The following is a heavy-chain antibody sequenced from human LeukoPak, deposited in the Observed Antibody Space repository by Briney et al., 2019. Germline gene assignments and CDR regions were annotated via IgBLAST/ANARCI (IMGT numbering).Heavy chain of an antibody. Sequence: GESLKISCKGSGDTFINYWIGWVRQMPGKGLEWMGIIFPDDSETRYSPSFQGQVTISADKSIDTAYLQWSIVKASDSAIYFCARVDYGSGIPFFDYWGQGTVVTVSS. CDR1: GDTFINYW. J-gene: IGHJ4*02. D-gene: IGHD3-10*01. CDR2: IFPDDSET. CDR3: ARVDYGSGIPFFDY. V-gene: IGHV5-51*01.